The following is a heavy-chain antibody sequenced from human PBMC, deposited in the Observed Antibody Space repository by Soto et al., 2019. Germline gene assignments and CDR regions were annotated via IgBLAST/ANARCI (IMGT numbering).Heavy chain of an antibody. CDR1: GGSISSYY. V-gene: IGHV4-59*01. CDR3: ARHVDSTRAYYFDY. Sequence: WETLSLTCTVSGGSISSYYWSWIRQPPGKGLEWIGYIYYSGTTDYNPSLKSRVTISVDRSKNQFSLKLNSVTAADTAVYYCARHVDSTRAYYFDYWGQGTLVTVSS. CDR2: IYYSGTT. J-gene: IGHJ4*02. D-gene: IGHD5-18*01.